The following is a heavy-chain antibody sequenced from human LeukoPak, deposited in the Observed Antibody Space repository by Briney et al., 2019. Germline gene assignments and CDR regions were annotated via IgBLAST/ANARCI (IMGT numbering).Heavy chain of an antibody. D-gene: IGHD2-2*02. J-gene: IGHJ5*02. V-gene: IGHV1-69*13. Sequence: ASVKVSCKASGGTFSSYAISWVRQAPGQGLEWMGGIIPIFGTANYAQKFQGRVTITADESTSTAYMELSSLRSEDTAVYYCAREPPRCSSTSCYKVGANWFDPWGQGTLVTVSS. CDR2: IIPIFGTA. CDR3: AREPPRCSSTSCYKVGANWFDP. CDR1: GGTFSSYA.